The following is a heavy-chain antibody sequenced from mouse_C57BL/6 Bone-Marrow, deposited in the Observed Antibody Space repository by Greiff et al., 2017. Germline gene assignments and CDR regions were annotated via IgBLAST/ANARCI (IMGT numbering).Heavy chain of an antibody. V-gene: IGHV1-85*01. CDR3: ARSIYGNFSSYWYFDV. D-gene: IGHD2-1*01. Sequence: VQLQESGPELVKPGASVKLSCKASGYTFTSYDINWVKQRPGQGLAWIGWIYPRDGSTKYNEKFKGKATLTVDTSSSTAYMELHSLTSEDSAVYFCARSIYGNFSSYWYFDVWGTGTTVTVSS. J-gene: IGHJ1*03. CDR1: GYTFTSYD. CDR2: IYPRDGST.